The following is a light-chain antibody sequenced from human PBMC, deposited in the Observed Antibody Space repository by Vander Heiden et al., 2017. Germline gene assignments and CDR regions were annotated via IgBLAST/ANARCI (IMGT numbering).Light chain of an antibody. CDR1: HTIHKW. J-gene: IGKJ1*01. V-gene: IGKV1-5*01. CDR3: QQYSTFPWT. CDR2: DAS. Sequence: DIQMTQSSSTLPTSVEDRVTISCCASHTIHKWLAWYQQKPGKAPELLIYDASTLQSGVPARFSGAGSGTEFTLTISSLQPEDFATYYCQQYSTFPWTFGRGTKVDI.